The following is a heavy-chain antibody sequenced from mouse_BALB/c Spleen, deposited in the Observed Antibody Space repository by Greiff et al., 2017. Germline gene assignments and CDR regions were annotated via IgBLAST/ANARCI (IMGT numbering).Heavy chain of an antibody. CDR3: ARSYYGSSYYAMDY. V-gene: IGHV1-87*01. CDR2: IYPGDGDT. D-gene: IGHD1-1*01. CDR1: GYTFTSYW. J-gene: IGHJ4*01. Sequence: QVQLQQSGAELARPGASVKLSCKASGYTFTSYWMQWVKQRPGQGLEWIGAIYPGDGDTRYTQKFKGKATLTADKSSSTAYMQLSSLASEDSAVYYCARSYYGSSYYAMDYWGQGTSVTVSS.